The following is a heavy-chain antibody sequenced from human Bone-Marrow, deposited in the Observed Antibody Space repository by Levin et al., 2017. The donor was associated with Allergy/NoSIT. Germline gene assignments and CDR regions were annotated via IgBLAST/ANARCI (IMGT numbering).Heavy chain of an antibody. D-gene: IGHD4-17*01. CDR3: AGDYGYNWFDP. V-gene: IGHV1-2*06. CDR1: GHTLTGFY. J-gene: IGHJ5*02. CDR2: ISPTSGGT. Sequence: ASVKVSCKASGHTLTGFYLHWVRQAPGKGLEWMGRISPTSGGTRSAQRFLDRVTMTRDTSISTVYMELSRLTSDDTAIYYCAGDYGYNWFDPWGQGTLVTVSS.